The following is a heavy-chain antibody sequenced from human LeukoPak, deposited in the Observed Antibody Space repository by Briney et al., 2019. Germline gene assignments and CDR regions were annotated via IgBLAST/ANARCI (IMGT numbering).Heavy chain of an antibody. CDR1: GGSISSYY. D-gene: IGHD3-10*01. J-gene: IGHJ5*02. Sequence: PSETLSLTCTVSGGSISSYYWSWIRQPPGKGLEWIGYIYYSGSTNYNPSLKSRVTISVDTSKNQFSLKLSSVTAADTAVYYCARVCSMVRGSRYWFDPWGPGTLVTVSS. CDR2: IYYSGST. CDR3: ARVCSMVRGSRYWFDP. V-gene: IGHV4-59*12.